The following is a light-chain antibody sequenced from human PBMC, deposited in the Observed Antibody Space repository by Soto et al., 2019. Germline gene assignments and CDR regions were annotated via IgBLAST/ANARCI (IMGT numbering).Light chain of an antibody. CDR1: QNINSW. CDR3: QQYNSYSWT. CDR2: EAS. V-gene: IGKV1-5*03. J-gene: IGKJ1*01. Sequence: DIQMTQSPSTLSASVGDRVTITCRASQNINSWLALYQQKPGKAPNLLIYEASSLESGVPSRFGGSGSGTEFTLTISSLQPDDFATYYCQQYNSYSWTFGQGTKVEIK.